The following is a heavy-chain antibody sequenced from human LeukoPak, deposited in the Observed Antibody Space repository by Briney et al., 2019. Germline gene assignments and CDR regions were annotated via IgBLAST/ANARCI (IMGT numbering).Heavy chain of an antibody. D-gene: IGHD3-10*01. CDR1: GASFEHFF. Sequence: PSETLSLTCTVSGASFEHFFWSWIRQPPGKGLEWIGYVYYSGSTDYNSSLKSRLTITADTSKNQFSLKLRSVTAADTARYYCASHRRGNGSEYWGQGPRAPVPS. CDR3: ASHRRGNGSEY. J-gene: IGHJ4*02. CDR2: VYYSGST. V-gene: IGHV4-59*08.